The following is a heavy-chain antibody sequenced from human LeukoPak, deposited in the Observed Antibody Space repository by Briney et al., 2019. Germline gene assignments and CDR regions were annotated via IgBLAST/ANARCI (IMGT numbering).Heavy chain of an antibody. CDR3: ASGLYNGGWALFDH. V-gene: IGHV4-59*01. J-gene: IGHJ4*02. Sequence: SEPLSLTCTVSGGSISSYYWSWFRQPPGKGPEWIGYIYYSGSTTYNPSLKSRVTISVETSKNQFSLKLSRVTAADTAVYYCASGLYNGGWALFDHWGQGTLVTVSS. D-gene: IGHD6-19*01. CDR1: GGSISSYY. CDR2: IYYSGST.